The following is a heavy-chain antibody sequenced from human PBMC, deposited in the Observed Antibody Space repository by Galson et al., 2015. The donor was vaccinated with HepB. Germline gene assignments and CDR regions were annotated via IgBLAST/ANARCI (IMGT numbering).Heavy chain of an antibody. J-gene: IGHJ4*02. D-gene: IGHD3-22*01. CDR2: IIPIFGTA. V-gene: IGHV1-69*06. CDR3: ASLSGFYDSSGPAPDY. Sequence: SVKVSCKASGGTFSSYAISWVRQAPGQGLEWMGGIIPIFGTANYAQKFQGRVTITADKSTSTAYMELSSLRSEDTAVYYCASLSGFYDSSGPAPDYWGQGTLVTVSS. CDR1: GGTFSSYA.